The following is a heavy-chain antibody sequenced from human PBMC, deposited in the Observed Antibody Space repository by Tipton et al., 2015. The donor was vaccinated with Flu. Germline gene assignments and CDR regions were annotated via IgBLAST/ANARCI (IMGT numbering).Heavy chain of an antibody. J-gene: IGHJ5*02. CDR3: AGGLPSYMSTSLWFDP. Sequence: QLVQSGAEVKKPGASVKVSCKASGYTFTSYDINWVRQATGQGLEWMGWMNPNSGNTGYAQKFQGRVTMTRNTSISTAYMELSSLRSEDTAVYYCAGGLPSYMSTSLWFDPWGQGTLVTVSS. V-gene: IGHV1-8*01. CDR2: MNPNSGNT. CDR1: GYTFTSYD. D-gene: IGHD4-11*01.